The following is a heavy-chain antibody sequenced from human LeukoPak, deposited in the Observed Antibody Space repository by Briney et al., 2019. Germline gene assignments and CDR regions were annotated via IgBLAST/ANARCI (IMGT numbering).Heavy chain of an antibody. V-gene: IGHV3-23*01. CDR2: ISGSGGST. CDR3: AKDQKQQWLAYYFDY. Sequence: GGTLRLSCAASGFTFSSYGMSWVRQAPGKGLEWVSAISGSGGSTYYADSVKGRFTISRDNSKNTLYLQMNSLRAEDTAVYYCAKDQKQQWLAYYFDYWGQGTLVTVSS. D-gene: IGHD6-19*01. CDR1: GFTFSSYG. J-gene: IGHJ4*02.